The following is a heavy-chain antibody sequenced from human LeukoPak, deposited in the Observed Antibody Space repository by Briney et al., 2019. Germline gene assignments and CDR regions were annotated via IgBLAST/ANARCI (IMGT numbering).Heavy chain of an antibody. CDR1: GFTFSSYS. Sequence: GGSLRLSCVASGFTFSSYSMNWVRQAPGKGLEWVSSISSSSSYIYYADSVKGRFTISRDNAKNSLYLQMNSLRAEDTAVYYCARDFYYDSSGYFSFDYWGQGTLVTVSS. D-gene: IGHD3-22*01. V-gene: IGHV3-21*01. CDR3: ARDFYYDSSGYFSFDY. CDR2: ISSSSSYI. J-gene: IGHJ4*02.